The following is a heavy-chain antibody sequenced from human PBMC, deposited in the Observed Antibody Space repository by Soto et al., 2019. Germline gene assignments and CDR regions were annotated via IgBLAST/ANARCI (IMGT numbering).Heavy chain of an antibody. D-gene: IGHD1-26*01. CDR3: AGREVQGPIDY. J-gene: IGHJ4*02. V-gene: IGHV4-28*01. Sequence: QVQLQESGPGLVKPSDTLSLTCAVSGYSISSSNWWGGIRQPPGKGLEWIGYIYYSGTTYYNPSLKSRVTLSVDTTKNQFSLKPTSVTAVDTAVYYCAGREVQGPIDYWGQGTLVTVSS. CDR1: GYSISSSNW. CDR2: IYYSGTT.